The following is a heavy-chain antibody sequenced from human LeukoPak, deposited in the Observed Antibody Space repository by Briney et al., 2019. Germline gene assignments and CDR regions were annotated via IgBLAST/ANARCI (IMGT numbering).Heavy chain of an antibody. CDR1: GFTFKSYA. D-gene: IGHD4-17*01. Sequence: GGSLRLSCSASGFTFKSYAMHWVRQAPGKGLEWVANIKQDGSEKYYVDSVKGRFTISRDNAKNSLYLQMNSLRAEDTAVYYCARDTTVTSGPYYYYGMDVWGQGTTVTVSS. V-gene: IGHV3-7*01. J-gene: IGHJ6*02. CDR3: ARDTTVTSGPYYYYGMDV. CDR2: IKQDGSEK.